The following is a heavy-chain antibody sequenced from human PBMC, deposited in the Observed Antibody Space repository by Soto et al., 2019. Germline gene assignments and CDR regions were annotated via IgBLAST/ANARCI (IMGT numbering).Heavy chain of an antibody. CDR2: ISFDGRDI. D-gene: IGHD3-10*01. V-gene: IGHV3-30*18. J-gene: IGHJ5*02. Sequence: QVQLVESGGGVVHPGTSLRLSCVTSGFTFSSFAMDWVRQAPGKGLEWVAAISFDGRDISYRESVKGRFTISRDKFKNSVYLQMNSLRPEDTAVYYCAKESLDYFDSVMFYAPAFDPWGQGTLVTVSS. CDR1: GFTFSSFA. CDR3: AKESLDYFDSVMFYAPAFDP.